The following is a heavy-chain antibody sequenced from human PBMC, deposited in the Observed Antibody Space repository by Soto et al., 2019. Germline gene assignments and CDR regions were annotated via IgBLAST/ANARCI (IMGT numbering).Heavy chain of an antibody. Sequence: QVQLVQSGAEVKKPGASVKVSCKASGYTFTSYGISWVRQAPGQGLEWMGWISAYNGNTNYAQKLQGRVTMTTNTSTSTDYMGRRCLRSDDTAVYYCARGRAMEVGATTYYFDYWGQGTLVTVSS. CDR1: GYTFTSYG. V-gene: IGHV1-18*01. CDR3: ARGRAMEVGATTYYFDY. CDR2: ISAYNGNT. J-gene: IGHJ4*02. D-gene: IGHD1-26*01.